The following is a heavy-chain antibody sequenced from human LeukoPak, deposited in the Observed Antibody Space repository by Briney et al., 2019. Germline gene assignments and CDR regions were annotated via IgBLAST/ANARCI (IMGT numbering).Heavy chain of an antibody. CDR3: ARATDYGDSYYFDH. Sequence: SETLSLTCTVSGGSISTGGYYWSWIRQHPGKGLEYIGYIYYRGSTYYSPSLKSRLTISLDTPNNQFSLKLRSVTAADTAVYYCARATDYGDSYYFDHWGQGAPVTVSS. CDR2: IYYRGST. V-gene: IGHV4-31*03. J-gene: IGHJ4*02. D-gene: IGHD4/OR15-4a*01. CDR1: GGSISTGGYY.